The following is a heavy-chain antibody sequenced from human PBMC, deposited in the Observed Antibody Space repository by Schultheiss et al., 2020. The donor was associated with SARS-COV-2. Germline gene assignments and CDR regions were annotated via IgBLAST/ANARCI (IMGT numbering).Heavy chain of an antibody. CDR1: GGSISSGGYY. V-gene: IGHV4-31*01. Sequence: SETLSLTCTVSGGSISSGGYYWSWIRQHPGKGLEWIGYIYYSGSTYYNPSLKSLVTISVDTSKNQFSLKLSSVTAADTAVYYCARTQLDYYFDYWGQGTLVTVSS. CDR3: ARTQLDYYFDY. J-gene: IGHJ4*02. D-gene: IGHD6-6*01. CDR2: IYYSGST.